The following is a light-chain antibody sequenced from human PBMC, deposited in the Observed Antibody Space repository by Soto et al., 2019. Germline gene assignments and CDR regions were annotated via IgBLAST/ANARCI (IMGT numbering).Light chain of an antibody. CDR3: SSFTRSNSYV. Sequence: QYALTQPASVSGSPGQSITISCTGTSSDVGAYNYVSWYQQHPGKVPKLMIYDVSDRPSGVSNRFSGSKSGNTASLTISWLQAEDEADYYCSSFTRSNSYVFGTGTKLTVL. V-gene: IGLV2-14*03. CDR2: DVS. J-gene: IGLJ1*01. CDR1: SSDVGAYNY.